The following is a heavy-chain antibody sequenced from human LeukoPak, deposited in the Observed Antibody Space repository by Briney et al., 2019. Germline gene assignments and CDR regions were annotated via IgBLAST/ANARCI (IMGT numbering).Heavy chain of an antibody. V-gene: IGHV4-59*08. CDR2: IYYSGST. D-gene: IGHD6-19*01. CDR1: GGSISSYY. CDR3: ARRGQWLVDRRFAFDI. J-gene: IGHJ3*02. Sequence: PSETLSLTCTVSGGSISSYYWSWLRQPPGKGLEWIGYIYYSGSTNYNPSLKSRVTISVDTSKNQFSLKLSSVTAADTAVYYCARRGQWLVDRRFAFDIWGQGTMVTVSS.